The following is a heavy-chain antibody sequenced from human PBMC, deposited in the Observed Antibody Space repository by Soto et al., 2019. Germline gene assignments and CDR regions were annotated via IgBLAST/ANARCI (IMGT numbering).Heavy chain of an antibody. D-gene: IGHD5-12*01. CDR1: GYTFTSYY. J-gene: IGHJ3*02. V-gene: IGHV1-46*01. Sequence: ASVKVSCKASGYTFTSYYMHWVRQAPGQGLEWMGIINPSGGSTSYAQKFQGRVTMTRDTSTSTVYMELSSLRSEDTAVYYCARDRRRWLQSYDAFDIWGQGTMVTVS. CDR2: INPSGGST. CDR3: ARDRRRWLQSYDAFDI.